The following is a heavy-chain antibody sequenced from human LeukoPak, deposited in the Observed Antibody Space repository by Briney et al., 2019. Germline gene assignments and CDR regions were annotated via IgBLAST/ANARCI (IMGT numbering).Heavy chain of an antibody. D-gene: IGHD5-12*01. J-gene: IGHJ4*02. Sequence: PGGSLRLSCAASGFTFDDYGMSWVRQAPGKGLEWVSGINWNGGSTGYADSVKGRFTISRDNAKNSLYLQMNSLRAEDTAVYYCAKDDFRSHIVATGRGLLSYWGQGTLVTVSS. CDR1: GFTFDDYG. V-gene: IGHV3-20*04. CDR3: AKDDFRSHIVATGRGLLSY. CDR2: INWNGGST.